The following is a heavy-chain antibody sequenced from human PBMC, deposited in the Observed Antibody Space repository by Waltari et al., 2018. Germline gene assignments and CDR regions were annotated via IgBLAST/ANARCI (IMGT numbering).Heavy chain of an antibody. D-gene: IGHD3-9*01. CDR1: GFTFNTYW. CDR2: MNQCGSQK. J-gene: IGHJ3*01. CDR3: TRVSLRLAADI. Sequence: EVQLVESGGGLVQPGGSLRLSCAASGFTFNTYWMNWVRQDPGKGLEWVAKMNQCGSQKYYVDSVRGRFTISRDNAKNSLHLQMSSLRDEDTAVYYCTRVSLRLAADIWGQGTMVTVSS. V-gene: IGHV3-7*03.